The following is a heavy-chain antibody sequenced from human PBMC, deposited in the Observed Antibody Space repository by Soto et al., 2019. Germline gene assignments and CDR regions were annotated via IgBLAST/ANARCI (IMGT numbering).Heavy chain of an antibody. J-gene: IGHJ3*02. CDR3: ARDVLGYDYVWGSYRSPGAFDI. D-gene: IGHD3-16*02. CDR2: IYHSGST. Sequence: SETLSLTCAVSGGSISSSNWWSWVRQPPGKGLEWIGEIYHSGSTNYNPSLKSRVTISVDKSKNQFSLKLSSVTAADTAVYYCARDVLGYDYVWGSYRSPGAFDIWGQGTMVTVSS. CDR1: GGSISSSNW. V-gene: IGHV4-4*02.